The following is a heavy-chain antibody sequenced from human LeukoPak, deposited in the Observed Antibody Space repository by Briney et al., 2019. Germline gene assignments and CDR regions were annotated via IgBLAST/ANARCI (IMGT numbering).Heavy chain of an antibody. CDR2: INPSGGST. D-gene: IGHD2-8*01. J-gene: IGHJ6*02. CDR3: AREDVVLVDAVRYYYYGMDV. CDR1: GYNFISYY. V-gene: IGHV1-46*01. Sequence: PEASVKVSCKASGYNFISYYMHWVRQAPGQGLEWMGIINPSGGSTSYAQKFQDRVTMTRDTSTSTVYMELSSLKSEDTAVYHCAREDVVLVDAVRYYYYGMDVWGQGTTVTVSS.